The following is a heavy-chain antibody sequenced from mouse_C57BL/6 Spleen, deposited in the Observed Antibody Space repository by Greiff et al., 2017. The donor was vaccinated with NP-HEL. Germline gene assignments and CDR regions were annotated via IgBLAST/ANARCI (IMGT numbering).Heavy chain of an antibody. CDR1: GYTFTSYW. CDR2: IDPSDSYT. CDR3: ARRYDYDDFDV. J-gene: IGHJ1*03. Sequence: QVQLQQPGAELVKPGASVKLSCKASGYTFTSYWMQWVKQRPGQGLEWIGEIDPSDSYTNYNQKFKGKATLTVDTSSSTAYMQLSSLTSEDSAVYYCARRYDYDDFDVWGTRTTVTVSS. D-gene: IGHD2-4*01. V-gene: IGHV1-50*01.